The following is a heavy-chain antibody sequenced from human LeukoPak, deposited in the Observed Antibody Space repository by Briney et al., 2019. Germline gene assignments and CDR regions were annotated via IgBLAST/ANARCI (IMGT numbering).Heavy chain of an antibody. Sequence: PGGSLRLSCAAPGFTFSSYAMSWVRQAPGKGLEWVSGISGSGGSTYYADSVKGRFTISRDNSKNTLYLQMNSLRAEDTAVYYCAKSWVTDWYFDLWGRGTLVTVSS. CDR2: ISGSGGST. J-gene: IGHJ2*01. D-gene: IGHD4-23*01. V-gene: IGHV3-23*01. CDR1: GFTFSSYA. CDR3: AKSWVTDWYFDL.